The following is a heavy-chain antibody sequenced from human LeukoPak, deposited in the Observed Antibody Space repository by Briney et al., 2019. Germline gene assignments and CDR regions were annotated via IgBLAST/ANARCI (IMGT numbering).Heavy chain of an antibody. D-gene: IGHD5-24*01. CDR3: TRYHNDQFDY. CDR2: IAYDGSRA. V-gene: IGHV3-33*01. CDR1: GFTFGGYG. Sequence: GGSLRLSCAGSGFTFGGYGMHWFRQTPGKGLEWVAVIAYDGSRAFYADSVKGRFTISRDNSKNTMSVQMDALRAEDTAVYYCTRYHNDQFDYWGQGTLVTVSS. J-gene: IGHJ4*02.